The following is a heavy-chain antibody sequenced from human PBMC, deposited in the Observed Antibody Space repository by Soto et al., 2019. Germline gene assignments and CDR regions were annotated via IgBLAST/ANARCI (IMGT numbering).Heavy chain of an antibody. CDR2: ISGSGGST. V-gene: IGHV3-23*01. Sequence: GGSLRLSCAASGFTFSSYAMSWVRQAPGKGLEWVSAISGSGGSTYYADSVKGRFTISRDNSKNTLYLQMNSLRAEDTAVYYCAKDKWDDMVVTAIATPPDSWGQGTLVTVS. J-gene: IGHJ4*02. D-gene: IGHD2-21*02. CDR3: AKDKWDDMVVTAIATPPDS. CDR1: GFTFSSYA.